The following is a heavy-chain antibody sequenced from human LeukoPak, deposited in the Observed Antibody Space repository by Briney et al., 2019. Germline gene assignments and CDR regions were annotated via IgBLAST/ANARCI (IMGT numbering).Heavy chain of an antibody. CDR1: GFSFTSYE. CDR2: ITSSGTSK. J-gene: IGHJ4*02. V-gene: IGHV3-48*03. D-gene: IGHD2-21*01. Sequence: GGSLRLSCAASGFSFTSYEMNWVRQAPGKGLEWVSYITSSGTSKHYADSVKGRFTISRDNAKNSLYLQMNSLRAEDTAVYYCARLFSTAHYWGQGALVTVSS. CDR3: ARLFSTAHY.